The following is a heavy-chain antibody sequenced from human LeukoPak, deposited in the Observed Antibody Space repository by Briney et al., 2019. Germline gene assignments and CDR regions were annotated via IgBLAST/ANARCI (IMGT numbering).Heavy chain of an antibody. J-gene: IGHJ4*02. V-gene: IGHV4-34*01. Sequence: PSETLSLTCAVYGGSFSGYYWSWIRQPPGKGLEWIGEINHSGSTNYNPSLKSRVTISVDTSKNQFSLKLSSVTAADTAVYYCARVTPKGYYYDSSGYLPDYWGQGTLVTVSS. CDR3: ARVTPKGYYYDSSGYLPDY. CDR2: INHSGST. D-gene: IGHD3-22*01. CDR1: GGSFSGYY.